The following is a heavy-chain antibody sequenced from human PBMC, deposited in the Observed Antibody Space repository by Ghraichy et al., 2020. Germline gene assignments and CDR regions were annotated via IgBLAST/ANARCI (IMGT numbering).Heavy chain of an antibody. CDR2: ISSDGDGNDK. CDR3: VRGRGMARRKFFDT. D-gene: IGHD5-24*01. V-gene: IGHV3-30*04. Sequence: GGSLRLSCAASGFPFSVYSMHWVRQAPGKGLEWVAFISSDGDGNDKTYTDSVKGRFTISKDTSKNSLSLQMNSLKPEDTALYYCVRGRGMARRKFFDTWGHGTLVTVSS. CDR1: GFPFSVYS. J-gene: IGHJ5*01.